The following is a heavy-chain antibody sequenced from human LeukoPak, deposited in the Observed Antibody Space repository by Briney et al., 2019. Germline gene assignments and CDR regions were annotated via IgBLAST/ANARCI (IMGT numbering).Heavy chain of an antibody. CDR2: ISCDGSNK. V-gene: IGHV3-30*18. CDR1: GFTFSSYS. J-gene: IGHJ4*02. Sequence: GGSLRLSCAASGFTFSSYSMNWVRQAPGKGLEWVAVISCDGSNKYYADSVKGRFTISRDNSKNTLYLQMNSLRAEDTAVYYCAKDLERHIVVVTASAVDYWGQGTLVTVSS. D-gene: IGHD2-21*02. CDR3: AKDLERHIVVVTASAVDY.